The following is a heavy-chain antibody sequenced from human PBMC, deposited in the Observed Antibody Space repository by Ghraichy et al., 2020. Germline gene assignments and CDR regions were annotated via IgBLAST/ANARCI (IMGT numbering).Heavy chain of an antibody. CDR3: ARRDCSSTSCYTWGYWYFDL. CDR1: GGSISSYY. CDR2: IHTSGST. V-gene: IGHV4-4*09. Sequence: SETLSLTCTVSGGSISSYYWSWIRQPPGKGLEWIGYIHTSGSTNYNPSLKSRVTISVDTSKNQFSLKLSSVTAADTAVYYCARRDCSSTSCYTWGYWYFDLWGRGTLVTVSS. D-gene: IGHD2-2*02. J-gene: IGHJ2*01.